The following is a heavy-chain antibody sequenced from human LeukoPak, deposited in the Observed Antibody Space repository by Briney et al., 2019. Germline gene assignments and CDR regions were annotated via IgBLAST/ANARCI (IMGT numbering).Heavy chain of an antibody. V-gene: IGHV1-18*04. CDR3: ARDLKYYGSGSYFDY. CDR2: ISAYNGNT. CDR1: GYTFTSYG. D-gene: IGHD3-10*01. Sequence: ASVKVSRKASGYTFTSYGISWVRQAPGQGLEWMGWISAYNGNTNYAQKLQGRVTMTTDTSTSTAYMELRSLRSDDTAVYYCARDLKYYGSGSYFDYWGKGTLVTVSS. J-gene: IGHJ4*02.